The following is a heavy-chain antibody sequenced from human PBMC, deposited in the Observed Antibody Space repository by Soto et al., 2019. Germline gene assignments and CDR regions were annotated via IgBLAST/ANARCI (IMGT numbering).Heavy chain of an antibody. Sequence: QVQLVQSGAEVKKPGASVKVSCKASGYTFTSYGISWVRQAPGQGLEWMGWISAYNGNTNYAQKLQGRVTMTTDTSTSTAYMELRSLRSDDTSVYYCARVVHYSNYRHTGWFDPWGQGTLVTVSS. D-gene: IGHD4-4*01. CDR1: GYTFTSYG. J-gene: IGHJ5*02. CDR2: ISAYNGNT. V-gene: IGHV1-18*04. CDR3: ARVVHYSNYRHTGWFDP.